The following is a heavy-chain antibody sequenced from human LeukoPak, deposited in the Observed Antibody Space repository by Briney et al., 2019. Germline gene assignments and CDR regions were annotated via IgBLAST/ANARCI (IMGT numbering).Heavy chain of an antibody. V-gene: IGHV1-2*02. CDR1: GYTFTGYY. J-gene: IGHJ4*02. CDR3: ARELWFGELSGPSGY. Sequence: GASVKVSCKASGYTFTGYYMHWVRQAPGQGLEWMGWINPNSGGTNYAQKFQGRVTMTRDTSISTAYMELSRLRSDDTAVYYCARELWFGELSGPSGYWGQGTLVTVSS. D-gene: IGHD3-10*01. CDR2: INPNSGGT.